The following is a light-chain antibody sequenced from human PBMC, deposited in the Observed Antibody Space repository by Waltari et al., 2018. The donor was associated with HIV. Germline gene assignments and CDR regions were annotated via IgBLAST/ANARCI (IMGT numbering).Light chain of an antibody. J-gene: IGKJ2*01. CDR3: QQYYGVPFT. CDR2: WAS. Sequence: IVLTQSPAALAVALGERATIPCESSQSLFYSSNNKNYLAWYQQRPGEPPKLLIYWASTREAGVPDRFTGSGSGTDFTLTISSLKSDDVAVYYCQQYYGVPFTFGQGTKLEIK. CDR1: QSLFYSSNNKNY. V-gene: IGKV4-1*01.